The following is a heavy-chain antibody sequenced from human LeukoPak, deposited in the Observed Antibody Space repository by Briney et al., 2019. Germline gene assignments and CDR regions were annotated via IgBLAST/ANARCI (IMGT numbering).Heavy chain of an antibody. Sequence: GGSLRLSCSASGFSFSDYDMNWVRQAPGKGLEWVSAISGRSSHIYYGESVKGRFIISRDNAKNSLHLQMNSLRAEDTAVYYCARKCSGGSCYGDYWGQGTLVTVSS. J-gene: IGHJ4*02. CDR3: ARKCSGGSCYGDY. D-gene: IGHD2-15*01. CDR2: ISGRSSHI. CDR1: GFSFSDYD. V-gene: IGHV3-21*01.